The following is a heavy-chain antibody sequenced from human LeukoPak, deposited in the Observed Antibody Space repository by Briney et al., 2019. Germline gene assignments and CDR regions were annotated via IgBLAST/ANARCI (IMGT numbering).Heavy chain of an antibody. J-gene: IGHJ6*02. CDR1: GFTFSDYY. CDR2: ISSSGSTI. CDR3: ASPLRSIAVAGSPYYYYGMDV. Sequence: GGSLRLSCAASGFTFSDYYMSWIRQAPGKGLEWVSYISSSGSTIYYADSVKGRFTISRDNAKNSLYLQMNSLRAEDTAVYYCASPLRSIAVAGSPYYYYGMDVWGQGTTVTVSS. D-gene: IGHD6-19*01. V-gene: IGHV3-11*01.